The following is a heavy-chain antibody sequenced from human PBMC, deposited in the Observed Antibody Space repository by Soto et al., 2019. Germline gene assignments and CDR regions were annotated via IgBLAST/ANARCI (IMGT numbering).Heavy chain of an antibody. D-gene: IGHD6-13*01. V-gene: IGHV3-30-3*01. Sequence: QVQLVESGGGVVQPGRSLRLSCAASGFTFSSYAMHWVRQAPGKGLEWVAVISYDGSNKYYADSVKGRFTISRDNSKKTLYLQMNSLRAEDTAVYYCARDSVVFRYSSSWYFVYWGQGTLVTVSS. CDR1: GFTFSSYA. J-gene: IGHJ4*02. CDR3: ARDSVVFRYSSSWYFVY. CDR2: ISYDGSNK.